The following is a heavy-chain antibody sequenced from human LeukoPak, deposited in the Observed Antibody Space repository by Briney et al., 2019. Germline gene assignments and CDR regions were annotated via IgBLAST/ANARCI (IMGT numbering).Heavy chain of an antibody. J-gene: IGHJ3*02. Sequence: SETLSLTCTVSGGSISSSSYYWGWIRQPPGKGLEWIGSIYFTGSTYHNPSLKSRVTILEDRSKNQFSLKLSSVTAADTAVYYCARSSISESGDIDAFDIWGQGTMVTVSS. CDR1: GGSISSSSYY. CDR3: ARSSISESGDIDAFDI. CDR2: IYFTGST. V-gene: IGHV4-39*07. D-gene: IGHD5-18*01.